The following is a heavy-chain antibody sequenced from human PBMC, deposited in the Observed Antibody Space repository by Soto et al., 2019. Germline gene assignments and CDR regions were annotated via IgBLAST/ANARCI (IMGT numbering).Heavy chain of an antibody. CDR2: ISYDGSNK. V-gene: IGHV3-30*18. Sequence: QVQLVESGGGVVQPGRSLRLSCAASGFTFSSYGMHWVRQAPGKGLEWVAVISYDGSNKYYADSVKGRFTISRDNSKNTLYLQMNSLRAEDTAVYYCAKLWQQLALDYWGQGTLVTVSS. J-gene: IGHJ4*02. CDR1: GFTFSSYG. CDR3: AKLWQQLALDY. D-gene: IGHD6-13*01.